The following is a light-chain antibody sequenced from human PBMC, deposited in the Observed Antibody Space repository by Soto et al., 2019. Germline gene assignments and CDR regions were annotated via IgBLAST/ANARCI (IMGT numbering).Light chain of an antibody. CDR2: DAS. V-gene: IGKV3-15*01. Sequence: MTQSPVTLSVSPGERATLSCRASQFIGSNLAWYQQKPAQPPRLLIYDASTRATGIPARFGGSGSGTEFTLTISSLQSEDFAVYYCQQYNNWPPLTFGGGTKVDIK. CDR1: QFIGSN. CDR3: QQYNNWPPLT. J-gene: IGKJ4*01.